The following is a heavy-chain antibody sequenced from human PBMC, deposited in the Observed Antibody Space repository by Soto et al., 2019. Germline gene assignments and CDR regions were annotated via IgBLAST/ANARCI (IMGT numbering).Heavy chain of an antibody. CDR1: GGSIRSGGYY. D-gene: IGHD2-15*01. V-gene: IGHV4-31*03. Sequence: SETLSLTCTVSGGSIRSGGYYWSWIRQHPGKGPEWIGYIYYSGTTYYNPSLKSRLSISVDTSKNQFSLKLSSVPAADTAVYYCARGEGFTHYWGQGTLVTVSS. J-gene: IGHJ4*02. CDR3: ARGEGFTHY. CDR2: IYYSGTT.